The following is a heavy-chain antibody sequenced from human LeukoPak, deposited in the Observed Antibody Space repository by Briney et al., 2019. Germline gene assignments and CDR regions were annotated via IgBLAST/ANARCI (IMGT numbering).Heavy chain of an antibody. V-gene: IGHV1-8*01. CDR1: GYTFTSYD. D-gene: IGHD5-24*01. CDR2: MNPNSGNT. CDR3: ARGMRGVATIAIGY. J-gene: IGHJ4*02. Sequence: GASVKVSCKASGYTFTSYDINWVRQATGQGLEWMGWMNPNSGNTGYAQKFQGRVTMTRNTSISTAYMELSSLRSEDTAVYYCARGMRGVATIAIGYWGQGTLVTVSS.